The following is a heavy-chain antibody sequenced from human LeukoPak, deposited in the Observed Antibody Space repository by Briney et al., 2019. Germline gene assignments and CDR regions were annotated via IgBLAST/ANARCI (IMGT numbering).Heavy chain of an antibody. D-gene: IGHD6-13*01. CDR3: ARVSSSWYQDWYFDL. V-gene: IGHV4-4*07. Sequence: SETLSLTCTVSGGSISSYYWSWIRQPAGKGLEWIGRIDTSGNTNYKPSLKSRVTMSVDTSKNQFSLKLSSVTAADTAVYYCARVSSSWYQDWYFDLWGRGTLVTVSS. J-gene: IGHJ2*01. CDR1: GGSISSYY. CDR2: IDTSGNT.